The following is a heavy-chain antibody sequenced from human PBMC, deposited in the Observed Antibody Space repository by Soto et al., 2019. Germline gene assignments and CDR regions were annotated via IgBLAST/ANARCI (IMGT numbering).Heavy chain of an antibody. CDR2: ISYDGSNK. Sequence: GGSLTVSCAASGFPFSSYGMHWVSQAPGKGLEWVAVISYDGSNKYYVDSVKGRFTISRDNSKNTLYLQMNSLRAEDTAVYYCAKDSLPPPYGTMIVVAKDFDYWGQGTLVTVSS. J-gene: IGHJ4*02. D-gene: IGHD3-22*01. CDR3: AKDSLPPPYGTMIVVAKDFDY. V-gene: IGHV3-30*18. CDR1: GFPFSSYG.